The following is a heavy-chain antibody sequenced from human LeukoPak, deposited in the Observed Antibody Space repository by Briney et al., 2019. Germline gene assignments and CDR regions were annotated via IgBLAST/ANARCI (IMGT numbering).Heavy chain of an antibody. D-gene: IGHD6-13*01. CDR2: IYYSGST. J-gene: IGHJ4*02. CDR1: GGSISSSTYY. Sequence: SETLSLTCTVSGGSISSSTYYWGWIRQPPGKGLEWIGYIYYSGSTNYNPSLKSRVTISVDTSKSQFSLKLTSVTAADTAVYYCARGYSSSSYYFDYWGQGTLVTVSS. CDR3: ARGYSSSSYYFDY. V-gene: IGHV4-61*05.